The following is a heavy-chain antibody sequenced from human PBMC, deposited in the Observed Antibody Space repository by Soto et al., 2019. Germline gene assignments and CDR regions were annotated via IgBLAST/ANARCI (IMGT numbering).Heavy chain of an antibody. J-gene: IGHJ4*02. CDR2: ITYDGSFQ. CDR1: GFNFDNYG. V-gene: IGHV3-30*18. Sequence: QVQLVESGGGVVQPGGSLRLSCQASGFNFDNYGMHWVRQAPGKGLEWVAVITYDGSFQYYADSVKGRFTISRDNSKNTLSLHLNTLKPEDTAVYHCAKDRVGGTFYTPLEFWGQGTLVTVSS. D-gene: IGHD1-7*01. CDR3: AKDRVGGTFYTPLEF.